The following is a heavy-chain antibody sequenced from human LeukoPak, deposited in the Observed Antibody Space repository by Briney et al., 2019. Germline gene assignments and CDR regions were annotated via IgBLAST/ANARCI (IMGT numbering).Heavy chain of an antibody. D-gene: IGHD6-6*01. CDR2: IYYSGST. CDR1: GGSISSYY. CDR3: ARSSIAARDGADY. J-gene: IGHJ4*02. V-gene: IGHV4-59*08. Sequence: PSETLSLTCTVSGGSISSYYWSWIRQPPGKGLEWIGYIYYSGSTNYNPSLKSRVTISVDTSKNQFSLKLSSVTAADTAVYYCARSSIAARDGADYWGQGTLVTVSS.